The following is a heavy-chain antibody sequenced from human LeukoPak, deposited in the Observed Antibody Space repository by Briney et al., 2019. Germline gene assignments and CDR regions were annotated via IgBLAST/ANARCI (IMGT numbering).Heavy chain of an antibody. CDR2: ITGSGAVT. CDR3: AKWGDYDVLTGYYVSDY. Sequence: PGGSLRLSCAASGFTFSNYAMSWVRQAPGKGLEWVSAITGSGAVTYYADSVKGRFTISRDNSKNTVFLQMNSLRAEDTAVYYCAKWGDYDVLTGYYVSDYWGQGTLVTVSS. V-gene: IGHV3-23*01. J-gene: IGHJ4*02. CDR1: GFTFSNYA. D-gene: IGHD3-9*01.